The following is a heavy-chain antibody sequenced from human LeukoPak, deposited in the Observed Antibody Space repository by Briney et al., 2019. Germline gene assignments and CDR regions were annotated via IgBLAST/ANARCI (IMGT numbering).Heavy chain of an antibody. CDR2: TWYDGSNK. J-gene: IGHJ4*02. CDR1: GFTFSSYG. V-gene: IGHV3-33*06. D-gene: IGHD2-15*01. Sequence: GGSLRLSCAASGFTFSSYGMHWVRQAPGKGLEWVAVTWYDGSNKYYADSVKGRFTISRDNSKNTLYLQMNSLRAEDTAVYYCAKQLGYCSDGSCYFPYWGQGTLVTVSS. CDR3: AKQLGYCSDGSCYFPY.